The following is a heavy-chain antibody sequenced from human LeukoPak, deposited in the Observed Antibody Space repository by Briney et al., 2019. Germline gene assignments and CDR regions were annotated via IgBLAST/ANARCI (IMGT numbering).Heavy chain of an antibody. CDR2: ISNTGGRT. CDR1: GFAFSSYA. CDR3: AKDCCGTSLFDY. J-gene: IGHJ4*02. D-gene: IGHD2-21*01. V-gene: IGHV3-23*01. Sequence: GESLKISCAASGFAFSSYAMSWVRQAPGKGLEYVSGISNTGGRTYYADSMKGRFTISRDNSKNTVYLQMNSLRAEDTAVYYCAKDCCGTSLFDYWGRGTLVTVSS.